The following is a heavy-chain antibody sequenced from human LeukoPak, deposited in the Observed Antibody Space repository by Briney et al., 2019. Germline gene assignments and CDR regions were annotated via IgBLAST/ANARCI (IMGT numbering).Heavy chain of an antibody. Sequence: PSETLSLTCSVSGYSISTGYYWAWIRQPPGKGLEWIGSVYHTGSSYSNPSLKSRVTISVDTSKNQFSLKLSSVTAADTAVYYCARLGYSSSRPHFDYWGQGTLVTVSS. CDR2: VYHTGSS. D-gene: IGHD6-13*01. V-gene: IGHV4-38-2*02. CDR3: ARLGYSSSRPHFDY. J-gene: IGHJ4*02. CDR1: GYSISTGYY.